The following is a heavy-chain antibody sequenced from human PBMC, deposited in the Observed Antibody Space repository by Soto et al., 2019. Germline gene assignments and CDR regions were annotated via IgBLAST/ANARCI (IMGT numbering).Heavy chain of an antibody. CDR1: GGTFSSYA. J-gene: IGHJ6*02. D-gene: IGHD3-10*01. CDR3: ARRPMVRGYGMDV. Sequence: QVQLVQSGAEVKKPGSSVKVSCKASGGTFSSYAISWVRQAPGQGLEWMGGIIPIFGTANYAQKFQGRVTITADDFTSTADMELSILRSEDTDVYFCARRPMVRGYGMDVWGQGTTVTVSS. V-gene: IGHV1-69*01. CDR2: IIPIFGTA.